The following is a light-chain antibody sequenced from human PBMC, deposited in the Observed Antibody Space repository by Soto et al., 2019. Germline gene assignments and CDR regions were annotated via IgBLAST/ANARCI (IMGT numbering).Light chain of an antibody. CDR3: QQYNDNGT. CDR1: QRISSW. CDR2: KAT. V-gene: IGKV1-5*03. Sequence: DIQMTQSPSTLSATVGDRVSITCRDSQRISSWLAWYQKKPEKAPRLLLYKATHLESGVTARFSGSGSGKNFSLSISSLQPDDSATYYCQQYNDNGTFGQGTKVE. J-gene: IGKJ1*01.